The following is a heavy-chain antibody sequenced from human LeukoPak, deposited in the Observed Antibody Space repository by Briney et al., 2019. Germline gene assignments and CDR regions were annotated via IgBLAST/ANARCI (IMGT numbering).Heavy chain of an antibody. D-gene: IGHD5-18*01. J-gene: IGHJ4*02. CDR1: GGSISYHY. CDR3: ASSVDTAMVGGY. CDR2: IYYSGSS. Sequence: SETLSLTCTVSGGSISYHYWSWIRQSPGKGLEWIGSIYYSGSSNYNPSLKSRVTISVDTSKNQFSLKLTSVTAADTAVYYCASSVDTAMVGGYWGQGTLVTVSS. V-gene: IGHV4-59*11.